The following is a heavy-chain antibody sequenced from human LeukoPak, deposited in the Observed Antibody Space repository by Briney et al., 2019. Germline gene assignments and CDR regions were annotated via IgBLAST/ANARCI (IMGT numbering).Heavy chain of an antibody. CDR1: GGSISSSNYY. Sequence: SETLSLTCTVSGGSISSSNYYWSWIRQPAGKGLEWIGRIFTSGSTNYNPSLRSRVTISADKSKKQFSLKLSSVTAADTAVYYCAREGSGSYLGFYYYMDVWGKGTTVTVSS. J-gene: IGHJ6*03. D-gene: IGHD3-10*01. V-gene: IGHV4-61*02. CDR3: AREGSGSYLGFYYYMDV. CDR2: IFTSGST.